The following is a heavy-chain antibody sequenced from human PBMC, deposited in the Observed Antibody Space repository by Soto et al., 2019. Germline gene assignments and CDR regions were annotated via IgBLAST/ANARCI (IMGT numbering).Heavy chain of an antibody. CDR2: IYYRGRT. CDR3: AREGYYDTSGYPRYFYFGMDV. J-gene: IGHJ6*02. Sequence: PSETLSLTCTVSGDSINGYCWSWIRQPPGKGLEWLGYIYYRGRTDYNPSLRSRVTISADTSKNHFSLTLSSVTAADTAIYYCAREGYYDTSGYPRYFYFGMDVWGQGTTVTVSS. D-gene: IGHD3-22*01. V-gene: IGHV4-59*01. CDR1: GDSINGYC.